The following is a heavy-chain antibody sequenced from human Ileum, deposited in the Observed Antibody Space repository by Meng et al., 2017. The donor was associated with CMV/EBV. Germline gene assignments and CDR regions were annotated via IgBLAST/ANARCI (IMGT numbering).Heavy chain of an antibody. V-gene: IGHV4-39*07. D-gene: IGHD1-26*01. CDR3: ARDLTNKWFYY. CDR2: MYFSGIA. CDR1: GDPISSGSHS. J-gene: IGHJ4*02. Sequence: LQESGPGQVKPAETLTLTCTASGDPISSGSHSWAWFRQPPGKRLEWIGSMYFSGIADYNPSLKSRVTISLHATQKQFSLRLTSVTAADSAVSFCARDLTNKWFYYWGQGTLVTVSS.